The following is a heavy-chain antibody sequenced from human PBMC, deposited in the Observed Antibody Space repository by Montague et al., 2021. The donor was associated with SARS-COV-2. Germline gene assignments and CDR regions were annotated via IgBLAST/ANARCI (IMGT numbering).Heavy chain of an antibody. CDR2: INHSGST. CDR3: AREVGRGYSGYEGEY. V-gene: IGHV4-34*01. J-gene: IGHJ4*02. CDR1: GFTFSSYG. D-gene: IGHD5-12*01. Sequence: LRLSCAASGFTFSSYGMNWVRQAPGKGLEWIGEINHSGSTNYNPSLKSRVTISVDTSKNQFSLKLSSVTAADTAVYYCAREVGRGYSGYEGEYWGQGTLVTVSS.